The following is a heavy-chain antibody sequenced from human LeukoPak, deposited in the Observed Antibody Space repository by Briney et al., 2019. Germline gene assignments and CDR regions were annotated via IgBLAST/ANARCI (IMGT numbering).Heavy chain of an antibody. CDR3: ARSQLPHYYYMDV. V-gene: IGHV4-59*12. Sequence: SGTLSLTCTVSGGSISAWYWSWIRQPPGKGLEWIGYIYGSGNTNYIPSLKSRVTMSVDTSKNQFSLKLSSVTAADTAVYYCARSQLPHYYYMDVWGKGTTVTVSS. CDR1: GGSISAWY. CDR2: IYGSGNT. J-gene: IGHJ6*03.